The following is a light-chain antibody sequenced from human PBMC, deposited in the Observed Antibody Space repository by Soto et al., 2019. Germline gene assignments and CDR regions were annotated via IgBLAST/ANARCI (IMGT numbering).Light chain of an antibody. Sequence: IGWTPFPGTLSLSLGERATLSCRASQSFSTVYLAWYQQKPGQAPRLLIYGASNRATGIPDRFSGSGSGTDFNLTISSLEPEDFAVYYCQQRSSGPPITFGGGTKVDIK. CDR1: QSFSTVY. CDR2: GAS. J-gene: IGKJ4*01. V-gene: IGKV3-11*01. CDR3: QQRSSGPPIT.